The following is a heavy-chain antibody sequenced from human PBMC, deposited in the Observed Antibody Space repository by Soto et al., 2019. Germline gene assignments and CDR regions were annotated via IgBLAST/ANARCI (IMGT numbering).Heavy chain of an antibody. J-gene: IGHJ4*02. CDR3: ARVPGHKNSRGDF. V-gene: IGHV1-2*02. CDR1: GYTFTHYF. CDR2: INPKSGDT. D-gene: IGHD1-7*01. Sequence: QVRLMQSGPEVRRPGASVTVSCKASGYTFTHYFIHWVRRAPGQGLEWMGYINPKSGDTHYSQTFRGRVSMTRDTSTDTANMGLSSLKFDDTAVYFCARVPGHKNSRGDFWGQGTPITVSS.